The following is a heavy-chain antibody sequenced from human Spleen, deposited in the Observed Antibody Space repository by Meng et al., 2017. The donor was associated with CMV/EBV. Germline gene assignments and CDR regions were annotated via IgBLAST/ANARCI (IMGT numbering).Heavy chain of an antibody. CDR1: GFTFSSYE. CDR3: ARIGPTYYDFWSGYFSSYGMDV. CDR2: ISSSGSTI. D-gene: IGHD3-3*01. J-gene: IGHJ6*02. V-gene: IGHV3-48*03. Sequence: GGSLRLSCAASGFTFSSYEMNWVRQAPGKGLEWVSYISSSGSTIYYAASVKRRFIISRDNAKNSLYLQMNSLRAEDTAVYYCARIGPTYYDFWSGYFSSYGMDVWGQGTTVTVSS.